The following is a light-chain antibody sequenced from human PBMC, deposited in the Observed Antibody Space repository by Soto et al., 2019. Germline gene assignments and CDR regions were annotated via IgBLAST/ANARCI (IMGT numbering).Light chain of an antibody. J-gene: IGKJ2*01. CDR1: QSISTY. V-gene: IGKV1-39*01. CDR3: HQSYNTPHT. CDR2: AAS. Sequence: DIQMTQSPSSLSASVGDRVTITCRASQSISTYLNWYQQKPGKAPKLLIYAASSLQSGVPSRFSGSGSGTDFTLTISSLQPEDFATYYCHQSYNTPHTFGQGTKLEIK.